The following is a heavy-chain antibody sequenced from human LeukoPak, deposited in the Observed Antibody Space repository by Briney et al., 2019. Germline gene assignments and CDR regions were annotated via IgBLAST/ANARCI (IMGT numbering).Heavy chain of an antibody. CDR2: IHHSGGT. CDR3: AIATASGSGRAYDH. V-gene: IGHV4-34*01. D-gene: IGHD3-10*01. Sequence: SETLSLTCAVYGESMIGHYWTWIRQPPGKRLEWIGEIHHSGGTNSNPSLKNRLTMSIDMSKNQFSLKLKSVTAADTAVYYCAIATASGSGRAYDHWAQGNLVPVSS. J-gene: IGHJ4*02. CDR1: GESMIGHY.